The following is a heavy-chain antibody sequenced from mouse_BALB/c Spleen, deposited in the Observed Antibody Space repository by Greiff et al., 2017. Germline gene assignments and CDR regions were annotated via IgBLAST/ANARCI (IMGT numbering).Heavy chain of an antibody. Sequence: VQRVESGPGLVAPSQSLSITCTVSGFSLTSYGVHWVRQPPGKGLEWLGVIWAGGGTNYNSALMSRLSISKDNSKSQLFFKMNSQQTADTAMYYCARDGPYLDYWGQGTSVTVSS. CDR3: ARDGPYLDY. CDR1: GFSLTSYG. J-gene: IGHJ4*01. CDR2: IWAGGGT. V-gene: IGHV2-9*02.